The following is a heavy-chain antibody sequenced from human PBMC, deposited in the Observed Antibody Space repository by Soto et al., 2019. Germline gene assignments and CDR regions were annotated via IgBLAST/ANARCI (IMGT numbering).Heavy chain of an antibody. J-gene: IGHJ4*02. CDR3: AGSSGYDLGEIDY. Sequence: SETLSLTCTVSGGSITGYYWSWIRQPPGKGLEWIGYIYYSGSTNHNPSLKSRVAISVDTSKNQFSLKLSSVTAADTAVYYCAGSSGYDLGEIDYWGQGTLVTVSS. CDR2: IYYSGST. CDR1: GGSITGYY. D-gene: IGHD5-12*01. V-gene: IGHV4-59*08.